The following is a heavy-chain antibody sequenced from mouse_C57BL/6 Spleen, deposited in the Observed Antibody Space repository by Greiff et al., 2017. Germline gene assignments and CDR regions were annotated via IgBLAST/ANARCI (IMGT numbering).Heavy chain of an antibody. D-gene: IGHD2-4*01. CDR2: ISYDGSN. J-gene: IGHJ2*01. V-gene: IGHV3-6*01. CDR3: AGGVIYYDYDGPSYYFDY. CDR1: GYSITSGYY. Sequence: EVQLQESGPGLVKPSQSLSLTCSVTGYSITSGYYWNWIRQFPGNKLEWMSYISYDGSNNYNQSLKNRISITRDTSKNQFFLKLKSVTTEDTATYYCAGGVIYYDYDGPSYYFDYWGQGTTLTVSS.